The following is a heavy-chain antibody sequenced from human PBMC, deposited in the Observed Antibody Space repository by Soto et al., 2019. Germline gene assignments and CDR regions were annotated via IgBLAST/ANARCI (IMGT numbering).Heavy chain of an antibody. CDR3: ARDLAVAVSIGDYYYGMDV. CDR2: INPNSGGT. CDR1: GYTFTGYY. Sequence: ASMKVSCKASGYTFTGYYMHWVRQAPGQGLEWMGWINPNSGGTNYAQKFQGRVTMTRDTSISTAYMELSRLRSDDTAVYYCARDLAVAVSIGDYYYGMDVWGQGTTVTVSS. J-gene: IGHJ6*02. D-gene: IGHD6-19*01. V-gene: IGHV1-2*02.